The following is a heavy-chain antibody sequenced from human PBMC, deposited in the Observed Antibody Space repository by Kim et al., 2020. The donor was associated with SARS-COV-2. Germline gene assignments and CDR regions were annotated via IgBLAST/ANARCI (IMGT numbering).Heavy chain of an antibody. CDR2: IKSKTDGGTT. Sequence: GGSLRLSCAASGFTFSNAWMSWVRQAPGKGLEWVGRIKSKTDGGTTDYAAPVKGRFTISRDDSKNTLYLQMNSLKTEDTAVYYCTTDTPPEIWADWDDAFDIWGQGTMVTVSS. CDR3: TTDTPPEIWADWDDAFDI. D-gene: IGHD2-21*01. V-gene: IGHV3-15*01. J-gene: IGHJ3*02. CDR1: GFTFSNAW.